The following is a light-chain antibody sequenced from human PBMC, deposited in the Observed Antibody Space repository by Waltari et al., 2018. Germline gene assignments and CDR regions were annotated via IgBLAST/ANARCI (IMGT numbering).Light chain of an antibody. CDR1: SSNIGSKT. Sequence: QSVLTQPPSASGTPGQRVTISCSGSSSNIGSKTVNWYQQLPGTAPKLLIFSINHRPSGVPDRFSGSKSGNSASLAISGLLSEDEADYYCSSWDDSVIGPVFGGGTNLTVL. V-gene: IGLV1-44*01. CDR2: SIN. CDR3: SSWDDSVIGPV. J-gene: IGLJ2*01.